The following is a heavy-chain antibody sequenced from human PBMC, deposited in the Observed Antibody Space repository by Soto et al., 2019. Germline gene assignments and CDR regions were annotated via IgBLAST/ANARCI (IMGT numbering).Heavy chain of an antibody. CDR3: TRVETGDVVAESFDY. CDR2: ISDDGRDV. D-gene: IGHD2-21*01. CDR1: GFTFSGHA. J-gene: IGHJ4*02. Sequence: PGGSLRLSCAGSGFTFSGHALHWVRQAPGRGLEWVALISDDGRDVDHADSVKGRFTISRDNFQNTLYLQMNSLRGEDTAVYYCTRVETGDVVAESFDYWGRGTLVTVSS. V-gene: IGHV3-30*04.